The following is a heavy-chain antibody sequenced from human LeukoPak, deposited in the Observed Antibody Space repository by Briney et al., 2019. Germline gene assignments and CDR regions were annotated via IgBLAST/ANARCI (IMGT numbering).Heavy chain of an antibody. CDR3: ARAEDYGDYWFDP. V-gene: IGHV1-2*02. CDR2: INPNSGGT. CDR1: AYTFTGYY. Sequence: ASVKVSCKASAYTFTGYYMHWVRQAPGQGLEWMGWINPNSGGTNYTQKFQGRVTMTRDTSISTAYMELSRLRSDDTAVYYCARAEDYGDYWFDPWGQGTLVTVSS. J-gene: IGHJ5*02. D-gene: IGHD4-17*01.